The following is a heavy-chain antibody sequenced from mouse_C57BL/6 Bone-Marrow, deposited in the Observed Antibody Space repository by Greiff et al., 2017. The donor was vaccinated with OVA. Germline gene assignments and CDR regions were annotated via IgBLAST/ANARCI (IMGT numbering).Heavy chain of an antibody. D-gene: IGHD1-1*01. J-gene: IGHJ4*01. CDR1: GFTFSDYG. Sequence: EVQRVESGGGLVKPGGSLKLSCAASGFTFSDYGMHWVRQAPEKGLEWVAYISSGSSTIYYADTVKGRFTISRDNAKNTLFLQMTSLRSEDTAMYYCARADYSSSYYAMDYWGQGTSVTVSS. CDR3: ARADYSSSYYAMDY. V-gene: IGHV5-17*01. CDR2: ISSGSSTI.